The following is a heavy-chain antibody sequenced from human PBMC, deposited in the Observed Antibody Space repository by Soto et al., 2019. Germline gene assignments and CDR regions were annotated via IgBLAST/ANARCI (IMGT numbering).Heavy chain of an antibody. Sequence: APVKVSCKASGYTFTSYGISWGRQAPGQGLEWMGWISAYNGNTNYAQKLQGRVTMTTDTSTSTAYMELRSLRSDDTAVYYCARDAQNYDFWSGSFTYDYWGQGTLVTVSS. J-gene: IGHJ4*02. CDR3: ARDAQNYDFWSGSFTYDY. D-gene: IGHD3-3*01. CDR2: ISAYNGNT. CDR1: GYTFTSYG. V-gene: IGHV1-18*01.